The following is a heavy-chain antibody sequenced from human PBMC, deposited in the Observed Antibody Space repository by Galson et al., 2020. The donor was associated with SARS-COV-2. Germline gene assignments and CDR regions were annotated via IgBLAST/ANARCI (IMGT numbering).Heavy chain of an antibody. J-gene: IGHJ4*02. V-gene: IGHV3-21*01. CDR1: GFTFSSYS. CDR3: ARGLQDYDFWSGYYQKGFFDY. D-gene: IGHD3-3*01. CDR2: ISSSSSYI. Sequence: NSGGSLRLSCAASGFTFSSYSMNWVRQAPGKGLEWVSSISSSSSYIYYADSVKGRFTISRDNAKNSLYLQMNSLRAEDTAVYYCARGLQDYDFWSGYYQKGFFDYWGQGTLVTVSS.